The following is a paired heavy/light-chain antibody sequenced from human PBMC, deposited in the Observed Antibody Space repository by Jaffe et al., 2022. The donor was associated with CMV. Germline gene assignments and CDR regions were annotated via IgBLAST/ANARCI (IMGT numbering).Heavy chain of an antibody. Sequence: QVQLQESGPGLVKPSETLSLTCTVSGDSLSSSPYHWGWIRQPPGKGLVSIATIHYRDPAFYNPSFKSRITVSLDTSKNQFSLKLRSVTAADTALYFCARINLSGNSGRGRFDFWGRGTLVTVSS. CDR1: GDSLSSSPYH. CDR3: ARINLSGNSGRGRFDF. J-gene: IGHJ4*02. D-gene: IGHD5-12*01. CDR2: IHYRDPA. V-gene: IGHV4-39*01.
Light chain of an antibody. CDR1: HSVLYTVNNKDF. CDR2: WAS. V-gene: IGKV4-1*01. J-gene: IGKJ4*01. Sequence: DIVMTQSPDSLAVSLGERATINCKSSHSVLYTVNNKDFLAWYQLKPGQPPKLLISWASMRESGVPDRFSGSGSGTDFTLTISNLQAEDVAVYFCQQHFDAPLTFGGGTKVEI. CDR3: QQHFDAPLT.